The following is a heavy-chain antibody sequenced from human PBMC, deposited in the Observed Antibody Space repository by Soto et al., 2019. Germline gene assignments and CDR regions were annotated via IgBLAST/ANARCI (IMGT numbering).Heavy chain of an antibody. J-gene: IGHJ6*02. CDR2: FDPEDGET. Sequence: ASVKVSCKVSGYTLTELSMHWVRQAPGKGLEWMGGFDPEDGETIYAQKFQGRVTMTEDTSTDTAYMELSSLRSDDTAVYYCARDLGENGYEWLASYYYYYYGMDVWGQGTTVTVSS. CDR3: ARDLGENGYEWLASYYYYYYGMDV. V-gene: IGHV1-24*01. D-gene: IGHD6-19*01. CDR1: GYTLTELS.